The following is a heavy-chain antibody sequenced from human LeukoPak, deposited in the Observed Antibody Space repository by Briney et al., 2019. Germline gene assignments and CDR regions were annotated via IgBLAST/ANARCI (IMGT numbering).Heavy chain of an antibody. CDR1: GGSLRSDRHN. CDR2: VDQTGSP. D-gene: IGHD1-26*01. V-gene: IGHV4-39*07. J-gene: IGHJ4*02. CDR3: ARKREGPTTGIDY. Sequence: SETLSLTCSVSGGSLRSDRHNWAWVRQSADKGLEHIGSVDQTGSPYYNPPLKSRVTISVDTSNKQFSLNLTSVTAADTAVYYCARKREGPTTGIDYWGQGTLVTVSS.